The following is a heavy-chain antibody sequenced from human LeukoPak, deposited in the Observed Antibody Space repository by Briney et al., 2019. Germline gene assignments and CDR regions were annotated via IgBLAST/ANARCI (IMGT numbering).Heavy chain of an antibody. CDR3: ARGGGLRYFDWTPRTGYYYYMDV. D-gene: IGHD3-9*01. J-gene: IGHJ6*03. CDR2: INHSGST. Sequence: AETLSLTCAVYGGSFSGYYWSWIRQHPGKGLECIGEINHSGSTNYNPSLKSRVTISVDTSKNQFSLKLSSVTAADTTVYYCARGGGLRYFDWTPRTGYYYYMDVWGKGTTVTVSS. V-gene: IGHV4-34*01. CDR1: GGSFSGYY.